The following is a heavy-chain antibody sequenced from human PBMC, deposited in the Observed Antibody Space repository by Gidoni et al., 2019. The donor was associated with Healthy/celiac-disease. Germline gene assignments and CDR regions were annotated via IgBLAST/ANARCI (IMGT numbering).Heavy chain of an antibody. V-gene: IGHV3-49*04. J-gene: IGHJ4*02. CDR3: TRGEGDPPLDY. Sequence: EVQLVESGGGLVQPGRSLSLSCTASGFTFGDYAMSWVRQAPGKGLEWVGCIRSKAYGGTTEYAASVKGRFTISRDDSKSIAYLQMNSLKTEDTAVYYCTRGEGDPPLDYWGQGTLVTVSS. CDR2: IRSKAYGGTT. CDR1: GFTFGDYA. D-gene: IGHD2-21*02.